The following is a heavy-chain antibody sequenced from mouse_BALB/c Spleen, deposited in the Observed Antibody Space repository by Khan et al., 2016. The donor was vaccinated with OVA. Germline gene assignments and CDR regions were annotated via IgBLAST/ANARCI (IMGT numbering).Heavy chain of an antibody. CDR2: ISYSGST. J-gene: IGHJ4*01. Sequence: EVQLVESGPGLVKPSQSLSLTCTVTGYSITSGYAWNLIRQFPGNKLEWMGYISYSGSTSYNPSLRSRISITRDTSKNQFFLQLNSVTTEDTARYDYARKNYYGCAMDYWGQGTSVTGSS. V-gene: IGHV3-2*02. CDR3: ARKNYYGCAMDY. D-gene: IGHD1-2*01. CDR1: GYSITSGYA.